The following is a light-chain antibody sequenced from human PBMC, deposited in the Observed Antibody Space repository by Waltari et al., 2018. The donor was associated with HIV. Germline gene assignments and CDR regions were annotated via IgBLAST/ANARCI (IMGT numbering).Light chain of an antibody. J-gene: IGLJ2*01. V-gene: IGLV2-14*01. CDR1: NSDVGASNY. Sequence: QSALTQPASVSGSPGQSITISCTGTNSDVGASNYVSWYQQHPGKAPKLMIFEVSDRPSGVSNRFSGSKSGNTASLTISGLQAEDEADYYCSSYTSTSIPVFGGGTKLTVL. CDR3: SSYTSTSIPV. CDR2: EVS.